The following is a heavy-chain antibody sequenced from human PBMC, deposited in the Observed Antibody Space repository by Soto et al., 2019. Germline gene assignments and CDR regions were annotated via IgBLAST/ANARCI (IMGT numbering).Heavy chain of an antibody. V-gene: IGHV3-33*01. D-gene: IGHD5-12*01. J-gene: IGHJ4*02. CDR1: GFTFRNYG. CDR3: ARGRDGYNPDY. Sequence: QVQLVESGGGVVQPGRSLRLSCAASGFTFRNYGMHWVRQAPGKGLEWMAVIWYDGSNKYYADSVKGRFTISRDNSKNTLYLQMNSLRDEDTAVYYCARGRDGYNPDYWGQGTLLTVSS. CDR2: IWYDGSNK.